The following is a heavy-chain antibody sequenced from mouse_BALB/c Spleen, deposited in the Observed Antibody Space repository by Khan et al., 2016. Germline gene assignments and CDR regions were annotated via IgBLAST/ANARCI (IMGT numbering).Heavy chain of an antibody. D-gene: IGHD1-1*01. J-gene: IGHJ2*01. V-gene: IGHV1S135*01. CDR1: GYAFTSYN. Sequence: VQLKQSGPELVKPGASVKVSCKASGYAFTSYNMYWVKQSHGKSLEWIGYIDPYNGGTNYNQKFKGKATLTVDKSSSTAYMHLNSLTSEGSAVYYCAREGITSVGAKGLDYWGQGTTLTVSS. CDR3: AREGITSVGAKGLDY. CDR2: IDPYNGGT.